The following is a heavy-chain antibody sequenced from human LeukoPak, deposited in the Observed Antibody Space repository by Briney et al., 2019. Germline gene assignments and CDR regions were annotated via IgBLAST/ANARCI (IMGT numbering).Heavy chain of an antibody. CDR2: ISWNSGSI. CDR3: EKDTGYSSSWVFDY. V-gene: IGHV3-9*01. D-gene: IGHD6-13*01. J-gene: IGHJ4*03. CDR1: GFTFDDYA. Sequence: GGSLRLSCAASGFTFDDYAMHWVRQAPGKGLEWVSGISWNSGSIGYADSVKGRFTISRDNAKNSLYLQMNSLRAEDTALYYWEKDTGYSSSWVFDYWAKGTWSPSPQ.